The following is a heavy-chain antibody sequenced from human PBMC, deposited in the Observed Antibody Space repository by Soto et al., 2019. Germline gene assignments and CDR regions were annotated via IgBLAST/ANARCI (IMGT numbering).Heavy chain of an antibody. J-gene: IGHJ3*02. D-gene: IGHD3-22*01. Sequence: GASVKVSCKASGYTFTSYGISWVRQAPGQGLEWMGWISAYNGNTNYAQKLQGRVTMTTDTSTSTAYMELRSQRSDDTAVYYCAASNYYDSSGYYYDPDAFDIWGQGTMVTVSS. V-gene: IGHV1-18*01. CDR1: GYTFTSYG. CDR2: ISAYNGNT. CDR3: AASNYYDSSGYYYDPDAFDI.